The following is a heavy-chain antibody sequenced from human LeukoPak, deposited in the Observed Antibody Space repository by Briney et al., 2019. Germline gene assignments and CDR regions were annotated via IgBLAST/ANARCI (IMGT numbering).Heavy chain of an antibody. V-gene: IGHV3-43*01. CDR3: AKDLDSLRFLEWSFDY. D-gene: IGHD3-3*01. Sequence: GGALRLSCAASGFTFDDYGMSWVRQAPGKGLEWVSLISWDGGSTYYADSVKGRFTISRDNSKNSLYLQMNSLRTEDTALYYCAKDLDSLRFLEWSFDYWGQGTLVTVSS. J-gene: IGHJ4*02. CDR2: ISWDGGST. CDR1: GFTFDDYG.